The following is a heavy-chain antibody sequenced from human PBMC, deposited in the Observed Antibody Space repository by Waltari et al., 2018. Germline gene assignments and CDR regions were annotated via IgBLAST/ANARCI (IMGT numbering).Heavy chain of an antibody. V-gene: IGHV1-69-2*01. D-gene: IGHD6-13*01. CDR2: VDPEDGET. Sequence: EVQLVQSGAEVKKPGATVKISCKASGYTFTDYYMHWVQQAPGKGLEWMGRVDPEDGETIYAEKFQGRVTIPADTSTDTDYMELSSLRSEDTAVYYCATPQQLPNAYAFDIWGQGTMVTVSS. J-gene: IGHJ3*02. CDR1: GYTFTDYY. CDR3: ATPQQLPNAYAFDI.